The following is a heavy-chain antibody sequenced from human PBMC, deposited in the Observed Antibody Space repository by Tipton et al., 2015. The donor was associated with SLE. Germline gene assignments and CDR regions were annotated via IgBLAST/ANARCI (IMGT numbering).Heavy chain of an antibody. CDR3: AKVDIAAAGTGY. CDR2: ISSSSSYI. D-gene: IGHD6-13*01. Sequence: SLRLSCAASGFTFSSYSMNWVRQAPGKGLEWVSSISSSSSYIYYADSVKGRFTISRDNAKNSLYLQMNSLRAEDTAVYYCAKVDIAAAGTGYWGQGTLVTVSS. V-gene: IGHV3-21*01. J-gene: IGHJ4*02. CDR1: GFTFSSYS.